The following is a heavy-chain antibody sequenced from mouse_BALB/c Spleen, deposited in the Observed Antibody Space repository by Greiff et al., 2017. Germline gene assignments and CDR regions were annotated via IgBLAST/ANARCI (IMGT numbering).Heavy chain of an antibody. Sequence: LVKTGASVKISCKASGYSFTGYYMHRVKQSHGKSLEWIGYISCYNGATSYNQKFKGKATFTVDTSSSTAYMQFNSLTSEDSAVYYCASYYYGSSSYFDYWGQGTTLTVSS. CDR1: GYSFTGYY. V-gene: IGHV1S34*01. J-gene: IGHJ2*01. D-gene: IGHD1-1*01. CDR3: ASYYYGSSSYFDY. CDR2: ISCYNGAT.